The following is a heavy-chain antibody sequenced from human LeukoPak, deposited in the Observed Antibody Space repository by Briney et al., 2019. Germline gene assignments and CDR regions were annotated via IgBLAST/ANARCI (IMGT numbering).Heavy chain of an antibody. CDR1: GWSISCGYY. V-gene: IGHV4-38-2*01. CDR3: ASGGVSGYVVHY. Sequence: PSGALSLTCAVSGWSISCGYYWGWIRQPPGKGLEWIGSIYHSGSTYYNPSLKSRVTISVDTSKNQFSLKLSSVTAADTAVYYCASGGVSGYVVHYWGQGTLVTVSS. D-gene: IGHD5-12*01. J-gene: IGHJ4*02. CDR2: IYHSGST.